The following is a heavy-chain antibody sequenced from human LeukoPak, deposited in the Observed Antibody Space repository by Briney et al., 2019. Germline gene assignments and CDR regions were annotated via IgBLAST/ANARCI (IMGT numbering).Heavy chain of an antibody. CDR1: GFTFSYFS. D-gene: IGHD3-10*01. V-gene: IGHV3-21*06. CDR2: IGSGRNYI. CDR3: ARDSFGDYIDF. Sequence: GGSLRLSCAASGFTFSYFSMNWVRQAPGRGLEWVSGIGSGRNYINYADSVKGRFTISRDNAKSSLHLQMNSLRAEDTAVYYCARDSFGDYIDFWGQGTQVTVSS. J-gene: IGHJ4*02.